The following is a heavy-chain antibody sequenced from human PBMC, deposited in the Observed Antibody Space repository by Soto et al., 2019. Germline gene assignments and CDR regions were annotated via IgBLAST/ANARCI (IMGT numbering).Heavy chain of an antibody. CDR3: ARDPVRSGNDNYNNGRF. CDR2: IDHTGSI. CDR1: GGAIGTCDW. Sequence: AETLSLTCADSGGAIGTCDWWSWVREPRGKGQEWIGEIDHTGSINHNPSLKSRFIISVDKSKNHFFLNLSSVTAADTALYFCARDPVRSGNDNYNNGRFWGQGILGTVSS. D-gene: IGHD1-1*01. J-gene: IGHJ4*02. V-gene: IGHV4-4*01.